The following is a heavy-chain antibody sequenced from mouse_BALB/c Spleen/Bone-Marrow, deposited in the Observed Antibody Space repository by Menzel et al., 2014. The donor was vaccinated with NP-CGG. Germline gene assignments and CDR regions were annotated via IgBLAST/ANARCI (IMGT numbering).Heavy chain of an antibody. CDR1: GYTFSSYW. CDR3: ARDYRYDGAMDY. V-gene: IGHV1-9*01. D-gene: IGHD2-14*01. Sequence: QVQLKESGAELMKPGASVKISRKATGYTFSSYWIEWVKRRPGHGLEWIGEILPGSGTTNYNENFKGKATFTADTSSNTAYMQLSSLTSEDSAVYYCARDYRYDGAMDYWGQGTSVTVSS. J-gene: IGHJ4*01. CDR2: ILPGSGTT.